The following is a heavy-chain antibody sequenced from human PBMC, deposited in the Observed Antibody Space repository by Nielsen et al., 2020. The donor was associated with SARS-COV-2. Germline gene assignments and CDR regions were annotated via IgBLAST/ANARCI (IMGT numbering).Heavy chain of an antibody. CDR2: INSDGSST. Sequence: GESLKISCAASGFTFSSYWMHWVRQAPGKGLVWVSRINSDGSSTSYADSVKGRFTISRDNAKNTLYLQMNSLRAEDTAVYYCARVGPAQDYGDYALDYWGQGTLVTVSS. J-gene: IGHJ4*02. V-gene: IGHV3-74*01. CDR3: ARVGPAQDYGDYALDY. D-gene: IGHD4-17*01. CDR1: GFTFSSYW.